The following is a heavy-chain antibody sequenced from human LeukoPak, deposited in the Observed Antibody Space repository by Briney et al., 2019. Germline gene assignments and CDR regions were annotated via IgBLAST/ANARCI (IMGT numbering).Heavy chain of an antibody. CDR1: GGSINSSY. D-gene: IGHD3-16*01. J-gene: IGHJ4*02. Sequence: SETQSLTCSVSGGSINSSYWSWIRQAPGKGLEWIGYIHYIGTINYNPFFGSRVTISVDTAQKQAYLKLKSVTADDTAVYYCARHWGLTGRGYLDYWGQGTLVTVS. CDR2: IHYIGTI. CDR3: ARHWGLTGRGYLDY. V-gene: IGHV4-59*08.